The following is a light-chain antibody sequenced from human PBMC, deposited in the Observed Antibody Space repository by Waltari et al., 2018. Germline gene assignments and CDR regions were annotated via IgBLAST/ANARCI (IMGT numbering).Light chain of an antibody. CDR3: LLHFGGDQLV. J-gene: IGLJ3*02. V-gene: IGLV7-43*01. CDR1: TGPVASAHY. CDR2: SST. Sequence: QTVVTQEPSLTVSPGGTVTLTCASSTGPVASAHYPSWFQQMPVQAPRALIFSSTNKYSWTPARFSGSILGGKAALTLSSVQPEDEADYYCLLHFGGDQLVFGGGTRLTVL.